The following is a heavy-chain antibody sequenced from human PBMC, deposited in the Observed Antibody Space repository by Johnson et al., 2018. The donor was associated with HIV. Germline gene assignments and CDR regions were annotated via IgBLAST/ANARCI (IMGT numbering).Heavy chain of an antibody. Sequence: VQLVESGGGLVQPGGSLRLACAASGLTVSSNYMSWVRQAPGKGLEWVSVFFSGGTTYYADSVNGRFTISRDNSKNTLFLQMNSLRAEDTALYYCARACRDGYTCDAFDIWGQGTMVTVSS. D-gene: IGHD5-24*01. CDR2: FFSGGTT. CDR1: GLTVSSNY. CDR3: ARACRDGYTCDAFDI. J-gene: IGHJ3*02. V-gene: IGHV3-66*01.